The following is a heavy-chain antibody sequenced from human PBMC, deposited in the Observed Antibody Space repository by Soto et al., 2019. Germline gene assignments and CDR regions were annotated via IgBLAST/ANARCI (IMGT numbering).Heavy chain of an antibody. CDR2: IYSGGYT. J-gene: IGHJ4*02. CDR3: AADGGGGGY. V-gene: IGHV3-53*01. CDR1: GFTVSNNY. Sequence: EVQLVESGGGLIQPGGSLRLSCAVSGFTVSNNYMSWVRQAPGKGLEGVSVIYSGGYTAYGDSVKGRFTISRDNSKDTSFLQRNIGGRDDAALFSCAADGGGGGYWGQGTLVTVSS. D-gene: IGHD3-10*01.